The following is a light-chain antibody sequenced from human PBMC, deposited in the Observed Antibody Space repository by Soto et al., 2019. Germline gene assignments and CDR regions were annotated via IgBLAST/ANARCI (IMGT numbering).Light chain of an antibody. Sequence: SYELTQPPSVSVAPGKTARITCGGNNIGSKSVHWYQQKPGQAPVLVIYYDNDRPSGIPERLSGSNSGNTATLTISRVEAGDEADYYCQVWDSSSELRGVFGGGTKVTVL. V-gene: IGLV3-21*04. CDR3: QVWDSSSELRGV. CDR2: YDN. J-gene: IGLJ2*01. CDR1: NIGSKS.